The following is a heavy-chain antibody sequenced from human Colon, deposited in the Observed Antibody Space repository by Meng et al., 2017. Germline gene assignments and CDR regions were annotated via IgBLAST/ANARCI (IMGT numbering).Heavy chain of an antibody. J-gene: IGHJ2*01. D-gene: IGHD3-10*01. V-gene: IGHV4-61*02. CDR2: IYTSGST. Sequence: SETLSLTCTVPGGSISSGSYYWSWIRQPAGKGLEWIGRIYTSGSTNYNPSLKSRVTISVDTSKNQFSLKLSSVTAADTAVYYCARLLWFGESRPSWYFDLWGRGTLVTVSS. CDR1: GGSISSGSYY. CDR3: ARLLWFGESRPSWYFDL.